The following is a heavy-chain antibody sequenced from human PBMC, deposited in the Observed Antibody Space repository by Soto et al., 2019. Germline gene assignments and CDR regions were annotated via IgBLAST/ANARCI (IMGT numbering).Heavy chain of an antibody. D-gene: IGHD2-8*02. V-gene: IGHV5-51*01. Sequence: PGESLKISCKGSGYSFTSYWVGWVRQMPGKGLEWMGIIYPGDSDTRYSPSFQGQVTISADRSISTAYLQWSSLKASDTAMYYCASSVLVTSTMNYFDLWRQETLVTIAS. J-gene: IGHJ4*02. CDR2: IYPGDSDT. CDR1: GYSFTSYW. CDR3: ASSVLVTSTMNYFDL.